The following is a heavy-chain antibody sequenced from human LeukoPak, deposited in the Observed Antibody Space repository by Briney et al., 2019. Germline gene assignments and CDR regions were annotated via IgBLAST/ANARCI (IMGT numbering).Heavy chain of an antibody. J-gene: IGHJ3*02. D-gene: IGHD3-22*01. V-gene: IGHV4-59*01. Sequence: SETLSLTCAVYGGSFSGYYWSWIRQPPGKGLEWIGYIYDSGSTNCNPSLKSRVTISVDTSKNQFSLKLSSVTAADTAVYYCACLTTADAFDIWGQGTMVTVSS. CDR2: IYDSGST. CDR1: GGSFSGYY. CDR3: ACLTTADAFDI.